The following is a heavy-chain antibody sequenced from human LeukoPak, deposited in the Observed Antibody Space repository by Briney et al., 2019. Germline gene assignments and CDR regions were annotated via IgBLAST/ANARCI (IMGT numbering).Heavy chain of an antibody. CDR3: ARDPGYGLGVDYGDY. D-gene: IGHD3-10*01. CDR1: GFTFSSYW. J-gene: IGHJ4*02. CDR2: IKQDGSEK. Sequence: GGSLRLSCAASGFTFSSYWMSWVRQAPGKGLEWVANIKQDGSEKYYVDSVKGRFTISRDNAKNSLYLQMNSLRAEDTAVYYCARDPGYGLGVDYGDYWGQGTLVAVSS. V-gene: IGHV3-7*01.